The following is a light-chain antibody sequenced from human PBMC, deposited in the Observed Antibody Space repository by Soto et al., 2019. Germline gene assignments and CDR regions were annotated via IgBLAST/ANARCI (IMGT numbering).Light chain of an antibody. CDR1: SSDVGLYNY. CDR3: SSFTTSSTYV. J-gene: IGLJ1*01. CDR2: DVT. V-gene: IGLV2-14*01. Sequence: QSALTQPASVSGSPGQSIAISCTGTSSDVGLYNYVSWYQQHPAKVPKLIIYDVTNRPSGVSDRFSGSKSGNTASLTISGLQADDEADYYCSSFTTSSTYVFGTGTKVTVL.